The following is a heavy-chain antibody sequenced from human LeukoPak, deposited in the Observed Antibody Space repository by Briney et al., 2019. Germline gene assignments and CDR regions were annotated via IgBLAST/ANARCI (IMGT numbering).Heavy chain of an antibody. V-gene: IGHV3-23*01. CDR2: ISGSGGST. Sequence: GGSLRLSCAASGFTFSSYAMSWVRQAPGKGLEWVSSISGSGGSTYYADSVKGRFTISRDNSKNTLYLQMNSLRAEDTAVYYCAKDLGYSYGIFDYWGQGTLVTVSS. CDR1: GFTFSSYA. D-gene: IGHD5-18*01. J-gene: IGHJ4*02. CDR3: AKDLGYSYGIFDY.